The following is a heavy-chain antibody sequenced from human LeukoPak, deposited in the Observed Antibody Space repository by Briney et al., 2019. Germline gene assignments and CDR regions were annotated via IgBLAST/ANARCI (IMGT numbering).Heavy chain of an antibody. D-gene: IGHD5-18*01. CDR2: INHSGST. Sequence: PSETLSLTCAVYGGSFSGYYWSWIRQPPGKGLEWIGEINHSGSTNYNPSLKSRVTISVDTSKNQFSLKLSSVTAADTAVYYCARGTGYSTRRVDYWGQGTLVTVSS. CDR3: ARGTGYSTRRVDY. V-gene: IGHV4-34*01. CDR1: GGSFSGYY. J-gene: IGHJ4*02.